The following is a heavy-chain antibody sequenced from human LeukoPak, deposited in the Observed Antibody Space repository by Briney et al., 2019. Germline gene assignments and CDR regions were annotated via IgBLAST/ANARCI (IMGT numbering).Heavy chain of an antibody. Sequence: GGSLRLSCAASGFSVSSNYVTWVRQPPGKGLEWVSVIYSDGSTYYADSVKGRFTISRGNSKNTLYLQMNSLRVEDTAVYYCTDAVAGWGQGTLVTVSS. CDR1: GFSVSSNY. J-gene: IGHJ4*02. CDR2: IYSDGST. V-gene: IGHV3-53*05. CDR3: TDAVAG. D-gene: IGHD4-23*01.